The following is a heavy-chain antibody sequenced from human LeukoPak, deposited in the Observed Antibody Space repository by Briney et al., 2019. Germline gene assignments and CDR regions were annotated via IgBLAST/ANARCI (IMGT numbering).Heavy chain of an antibody. D-gene: IGHD5-18*01. V-gene: IGHV3-30*02. CDR3: AKGGYGTDY. CDR1: GITFSSYG. CDR2: IRYDGSNK. Sequence: PGGSLRLSCEASGITFSSYGIHWVRQAPGEGLEWVAVIRYDGSNKYYADSVKGRFTISRDNSKNTLYLQMNSLRAEDTAVYYCAKGGYGTDYWGQGTLVTVSS. J-gene: IGHJ4*02.